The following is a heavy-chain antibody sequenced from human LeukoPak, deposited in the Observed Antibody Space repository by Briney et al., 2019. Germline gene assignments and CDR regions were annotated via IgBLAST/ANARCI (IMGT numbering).Heavy chain of an antibody. CDR2: IYHSGST. D-gene: IGHD5-18*01. CDR1: GGSISSSNW. J-gene: IGHJ4*02. V-gene: IGHV4-4*02. Sequence: PSETLSLTCTVSGGSISSSNWWSWVRQPPGKGLEWIGEIYHSGSTDYNPSLKSRVAISVDKSKNQFSLNLSSVTATDSAIYFCARVDTALIKFWGQGTLVTVSS. CDR3: ARVDTALIKF.